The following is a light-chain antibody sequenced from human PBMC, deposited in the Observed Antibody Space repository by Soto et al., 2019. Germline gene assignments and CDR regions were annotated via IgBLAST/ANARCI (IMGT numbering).Light chain of an antibody. CDR3: QKYNSAPQT. V-gene: IGKV1-27*01. CDR1: QGISNY. CDR2: AAS. Sequence: DIQMTQSPSSLSASVGDRGTITFRASQGISNYLAWYQQKPGKVPKLLIYAASTLQSGVPSRFSGSGSGTDFTLTISSLQPEDVATYYCQKYNSAPQTFGQGTKVDIK. J-gene: IGKJ1*01.